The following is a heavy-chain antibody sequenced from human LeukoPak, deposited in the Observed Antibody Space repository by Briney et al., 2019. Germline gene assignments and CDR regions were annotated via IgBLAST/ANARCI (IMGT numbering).Heavy chain of an antibody. CDR2: ISGSGGST. J-gene: IGHJ5*02. CDR1: GFTFSSYA. V-gene: IGHV3-23*01. D-gene: IGHD3-22*01. Sequence: GGSLRLSCAASGFTFSSYAMSWVRQAPGKGLEWVSAISGSGGSTYYADSVKGRFTISRDNYKNTLYLQMNGLRAEDTAVYYCAKGLYYYDSSAITWGQGTLVTVSS. CDR3: AKGLYYYDSSAIT.